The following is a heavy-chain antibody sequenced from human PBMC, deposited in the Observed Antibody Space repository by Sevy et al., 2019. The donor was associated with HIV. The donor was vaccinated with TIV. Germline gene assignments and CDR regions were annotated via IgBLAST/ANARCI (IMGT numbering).Heavy chain of an antibody. CDR3: ANKGGSPPNDAFDT. CDR2: INQVGTKK. J-gene: IGHJ3*02. CDR1: GFSFTSYW. V-gene: IGHV3-7*01. D-gene: IGHD3-10*01. Sequence: GGSLRLSCAASGFSFTSYWMSWVRQTPEKGLEWVANINQVGTKKNYVDSVKGRFTISRDNAKNSLYLQMNSLRAEDTAVYYCANKGGSPPNDAFDTWGQGTMVTVSS.